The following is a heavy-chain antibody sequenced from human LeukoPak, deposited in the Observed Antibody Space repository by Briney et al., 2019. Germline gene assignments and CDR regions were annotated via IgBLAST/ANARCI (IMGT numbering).Heavy chain of an antibody. CDR2: INPNSGGT. J-gene: IGHJ5*02. V-gene: IGHV1-2*02. Sequence: GASVKVPCKASGYTFTGYYMHWVRQAPGQGLEWMGWINPNSGGTNYAQKFQGRVTMTRDMSISTAYMELSRLRSDDTAVYYCARDTAMVTYWFDPWGQGTLVTVSS. D-gene: IGHD5-18*01. CDR3: ARDTAMVTYWFDP. CDR1: GYTFTGYY.